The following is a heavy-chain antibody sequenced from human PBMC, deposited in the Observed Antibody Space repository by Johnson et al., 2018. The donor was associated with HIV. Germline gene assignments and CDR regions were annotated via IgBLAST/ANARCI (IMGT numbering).Heavy chain of an antibody. Sequence: QVQLVESGGGVVQPGRSLRLSCAASGFTFSSYAMHWVRQAPGKGLEWVAVISYDGSNKYYADSVKGRFTISRDNSKNTLYLQMNSLRAEDTAVYYCAKDRVVTNDAFDIWGQGTMVTVSS. D-gene: IGHD2-21*02. V-gene: IGHV3-30*04. CDR2: ISYDGSNK. J-gene: IGHJ3*02. CDR3: AKDRVVTNDAFDI. CDR1: GFTFSSYA.